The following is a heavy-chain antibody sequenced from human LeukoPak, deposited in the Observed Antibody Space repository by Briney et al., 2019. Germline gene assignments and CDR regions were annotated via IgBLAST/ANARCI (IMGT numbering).Heavy chain of an antibody. D-gene: IGHD6-13*01. V-gene: IGHV4-31*03. Sequence: PSLTLSLTCTVSGGSISSGGYYWSWIRQHPGKGLEWIGYIYYSGSTYYNPSLKSRVTISVDTSKNQFSLKLSSVTAADTAVYYCARYLQQLSGFDPWGQGTLVTVSS. CDR3: ARYLQQLSGFDP. CDR1: GGSISSGGYY. J-gene: IGHJ5*02. CDR2: IYYSGST.